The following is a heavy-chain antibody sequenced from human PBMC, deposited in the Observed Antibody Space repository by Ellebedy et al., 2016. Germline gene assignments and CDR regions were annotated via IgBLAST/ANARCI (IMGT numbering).Heavy chain of an antibody. V-gene: IGHV3-53*01. CDR1: GFSVTSND. CDR3: VTRHNGAFDI. Sequence: GESLKISCAASGFSVTSNDMSWVRQAPGRGLELVSLMYGGGTEYYADSVKGRFTITRDNSKNTLYLQMSGLGAGDTALYYCVTRHNGAFDIWGQGTMVTVSS. J-gene: IGHJ3*02. D-gene: IGHD1-1*01. CDR2: MYGGGTE.